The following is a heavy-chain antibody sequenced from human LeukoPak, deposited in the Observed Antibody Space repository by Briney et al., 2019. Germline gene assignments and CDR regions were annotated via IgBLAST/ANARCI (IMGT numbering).Heavy chain of an antibody. CDR3: AKGSPGGAFDI. CDR1: RFTFSSYA. CDR2: ISGSVAST. V-gene: IGHV3-23*01. J-gene: IGHJ3*02. D-gene: IGHD3-16*01. Sequence: GGSLRLSCAASRFTFSSYAMSWVRPAQGNWLEWDSSISGSVASTYYTNSVKGPLTISRDNCKNTLYLQMNSLRAEDTAVYYCAKGSPGGAFDIWGQGTMVTVSS.